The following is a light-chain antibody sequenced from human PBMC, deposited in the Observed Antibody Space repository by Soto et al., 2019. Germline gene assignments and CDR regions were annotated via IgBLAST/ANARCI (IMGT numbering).Light chain of an antibody. J-gene: IGKJ1*01. Sequence: DIQMTQSPSSLSASIGDRVTIACRASQNIGNYLNWFQQKPGKAPKLLVYAASTLQSGVPSRFTSSGSGTDFSLTISSLQPEDFATYFCQQSHTSPRTFGPGTRVEI. CDR1: QNIGNY. CDR2: AAS. V-gene: IGKV1-39*01. CDR3: QQSHTSPRT.